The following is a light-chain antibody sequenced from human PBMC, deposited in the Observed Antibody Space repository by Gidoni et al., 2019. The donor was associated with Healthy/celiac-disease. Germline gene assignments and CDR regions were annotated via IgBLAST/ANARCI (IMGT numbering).Light chain of an antibody. Sequence: DIQMTQSPSSLSASVGDRVTITCRASQSISSYLNWYQQKPGKAPKLLIYAASSLQSEVPSRFSGSGSGPDFTLTISSLQPEDFATYYCQQSYSTPPGYTFGQGTKLEIK. CDR2: AAS. CDR1: QSISSY. V-gene: IGKV1-39*01. J-gene: IGKJ2*01. CDR3: QQSYSTPPGYT.